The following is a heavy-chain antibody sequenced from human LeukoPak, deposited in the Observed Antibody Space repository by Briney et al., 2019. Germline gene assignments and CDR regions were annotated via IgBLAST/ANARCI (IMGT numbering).Heavy chain of an antibody. CDR2: IDWDDDK. CDR1: GFSLSTSGMR. V-gene: IGHV2-70*04. J-gene: IGHJ5*02. Sequence: SGPTLVNPTRTLTLTCTFSGFSLSTSGMRVSWIRQPPGKALEWLARIDWDDDKYCSTSLKTGLTISKAASKNQVVLTMTNMDPVDTATYYCARITYLRHYLPDPWGQGTLVTVSS. CDR3: ARITYLRHYLPDP. D-gene: IGHD3-10*01.